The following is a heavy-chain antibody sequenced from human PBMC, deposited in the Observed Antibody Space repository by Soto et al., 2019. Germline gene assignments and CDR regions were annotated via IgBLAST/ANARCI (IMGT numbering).Heavy chain of an antibody. CDR3: ARAPETPSILGVALPYFFDY. J-gene: IGHJ4*02. Sequence: QVQLQESGPGLVKPSQTLSLTFTVSGGSISSGTSYWSWIRQRPGKGLEWIGYIFYSGSIYYTPSLRGRVMRLADTSKNQFILRLSSVTAADTAVYYCARAPETPSILGVALPYFFDYWGQGALVTVSS. CDR2: IFYSGSI. V-gene: IGHV4-31*03. CDR1: GGSISSGTSY. D-gene: IGHD3-3*01.